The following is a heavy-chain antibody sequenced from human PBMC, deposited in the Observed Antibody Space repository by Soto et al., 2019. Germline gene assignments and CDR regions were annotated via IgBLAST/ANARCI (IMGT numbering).Heavy chain of an antibody. Sequence: LRLSCAASGFTFSNYAMHWVRQAPGKGLEWVAVISYDGRNKYYADSVKGRFTISRDNSKNTLYLQVNSLRADDTAVYYCARNGSGNYYHFDYWGQGTLVTVSS. D-gene: IGHD3-10*01. CDR2: ISYDGRNK. CDR1: GFTFSNYA. J-gene: IGHJ4*02. V-gene: IGHV3-30*04. CDR3: ARNGSGNYYHFDY.